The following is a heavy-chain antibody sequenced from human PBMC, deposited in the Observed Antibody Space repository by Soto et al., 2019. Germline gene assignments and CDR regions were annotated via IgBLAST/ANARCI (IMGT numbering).Heavy chain of an antibody. D-gene: IGHD2-15*01. J-gene: IGHJ4*02. V-gene: IGHV3-48*01. CDR3: ARGRYCSGGSCFYPFDY. CDR2: ISSSSSTI. Sequence: GGSLRLSFAASGFTFSSYSMNWVRQAPGKGLEWVSYISSSSSTIYYADSVKGRFTISRDNAKNSLYLQMNSLRAEDTAVYYCARGRYCSGGSCFYPFDYWGQGTLVTVSS. CDR1: GFTFSSYS.